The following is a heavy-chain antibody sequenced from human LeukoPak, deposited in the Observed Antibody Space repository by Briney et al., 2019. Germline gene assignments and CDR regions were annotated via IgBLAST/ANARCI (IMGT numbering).Heavy chain of an antibody. V-gene: IGHV1-69*13. CDR3: ARDRYYYDSSGLLDY. CDR1: GGTFSSYA. D-gene: IGHD3-22*01. Sequence: GASVTVSCEASGGTFSSYAISWVRQAPGQGLEWMGGIIPIFGTANYAQKFQGRVTITADESTSTAYMELSSLRSEDTAVYYCARDRYYYDSSGLLDYWGQGTLVTVSS. CDR2: IIPIFGTA. J-gene: IGHJ4*02.